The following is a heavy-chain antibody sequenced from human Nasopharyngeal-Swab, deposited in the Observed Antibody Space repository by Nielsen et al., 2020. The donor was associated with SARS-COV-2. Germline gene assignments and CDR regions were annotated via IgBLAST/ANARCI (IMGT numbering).Heavy chain of an antibody. CDR1: GFTFDDYA. V-gene: IGHV3-9*01. Sequence: SLKISCAASGFTFDDYAMHWVRQAPGKGLEWVSGISWNSGTTGYADSVKGRFTISRDNAKSSLYLQMNSLHQGPIGLPPDTLLQEHLWG. CDR3: TLLQEHL. J-gene: IGHJ6*01. CDR2: ISWNSGTT.